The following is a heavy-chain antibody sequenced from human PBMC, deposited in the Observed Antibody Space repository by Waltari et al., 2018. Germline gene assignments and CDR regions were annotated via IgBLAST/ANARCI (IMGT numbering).Heavy chain of an antibody. Sequence: EVQLVESGGDLVQPGGSLRLPCGASGFALAVYWMSWVRQAPGKGLEWVANINEDETERYYADSVRGRFTISRDNDQKALYLRMNSLRAEDTAVYYCVRDHERGRYGMDVWGQGTTVTVSS. D-gene: IGHD3-16*01. CDR3: VRDHERGRYGMDV. CDR2: INEDETER. V-gene: IGHV3-7*01. CDR1: GFALAVYW. J-gene: IGHJ6*02.